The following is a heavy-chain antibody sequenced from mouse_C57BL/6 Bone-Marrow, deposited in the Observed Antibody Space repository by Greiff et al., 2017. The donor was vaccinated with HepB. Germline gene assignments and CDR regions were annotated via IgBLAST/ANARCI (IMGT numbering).Heavy chain of an antibody. CDR3: ARKDYDAWFAY. V-gene: IGHV2-2*01. CDR2: IWSGGST. CDR1: GFSLTSYG. J-gene: IGHJ3*01. Sequence: QVQLKESGPGLVQPSQSLSITCTVSGFSLTSYGVHWVRQSPGKGLEWLGVIWSGGSTDYNAAFISRLSISKDNSKSQVFFKMNSLQADDTAIYYCARKDYDAWFAYWGQGTLVTVSA. D-gene: IGHD2-4*01.